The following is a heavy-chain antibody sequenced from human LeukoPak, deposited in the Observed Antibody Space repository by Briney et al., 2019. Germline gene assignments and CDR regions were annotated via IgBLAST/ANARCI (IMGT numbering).Heavy chain of an antibody. CDR1: GFTVSSNY. J-gene: IGHJ4*02. CDR3: AKQGFGC. Sequence: GGSLGLSCAASGFTVSSNYMSWVRQAPGKGLEWVAIIWLDGSAEYYGDSVKGRFTVSRDNSKNTLYLQMDGLRAEDTAVYYCAKQGFGCWGQGTLVTVSS. V-gene: IGHV3-33*03. CDR2: IWLDGSAE.